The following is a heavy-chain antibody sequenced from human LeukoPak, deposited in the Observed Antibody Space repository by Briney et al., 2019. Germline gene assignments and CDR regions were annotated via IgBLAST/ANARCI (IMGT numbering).Heavy chain of an antibody. CDR2: VTISGDNT. V-gene: IGHV3-23*01. CDR1: GFTFSNFG. D-gene: IGHD3-16*01. J-gene: IGHJ6*04. CDR3: ARGRGRNPSGYYYYMDV. Sequence: PGGSLRLSCAASGFTFSNFGMSWVRQAPEKGLEWVSRVTISGDNTYYAESVKGRFTISRDNSKGTLYLLMSSLRADDTAVYYCARGRGRNPSGYYYYMDVWGKGTPVTISS.